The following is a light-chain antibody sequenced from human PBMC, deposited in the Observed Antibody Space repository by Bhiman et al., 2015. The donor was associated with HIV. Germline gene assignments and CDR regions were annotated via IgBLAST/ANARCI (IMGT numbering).Light chain of an antibody. CDR3: FSYAGSNIWV. V-gene: IGLV2-23*02. Sequence: QSALTQPASVSGSPGQSITISCSGTSSDVGAHNFVSWYQQHPDKAPRLIIYHVTARPSGISSRFSGSKSGNTASLTISGLQTEDEADYYCFSYAGSNIWVFGGGTKLTVL. CDR1: SSDVGAHNF. J-gene: IGLJ3*02. CDR2: HVT.